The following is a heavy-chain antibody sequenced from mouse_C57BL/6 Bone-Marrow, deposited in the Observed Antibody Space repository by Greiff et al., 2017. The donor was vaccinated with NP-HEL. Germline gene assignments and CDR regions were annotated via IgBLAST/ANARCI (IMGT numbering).Heavy chain of an antibody. CDR1: GYTFTSYW. CDR2: IDPSDSYT. J-gene: IGHJ4*01. Sequence: QVHVKQSGAELVRPGTSVKLSCKASGYTFTSYWMHWVKQRPGQGLEWIGVIDPSDSYTNYNQKFKGKATLTVDTSSSTAYMQLSSLTSEDSAVYYCASSSYGAMDYWGQGTSVTVSS. V-gene: IGHV1-59*01. D-gene: IGHD1-1*01. CDR3: ASSSYGAMDY.